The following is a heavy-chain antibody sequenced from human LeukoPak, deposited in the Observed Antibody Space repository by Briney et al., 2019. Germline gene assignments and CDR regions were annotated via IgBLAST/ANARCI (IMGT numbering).Heavy chain of an antibody. D-gene: IGHD3-16*01. CDR2: IHYTGST. Sequence: SETLSLTCTVSGGSINNYYWSWIRQPPGKGLEWIGSIHYTGSTNYSPALKSGVTISVDTFKNQFSLKLSSVSAADTAVYYCARHYGPWGQGTLVTVSS. V-gene: IGHV4-59*01. CDR1: GGSINNYY. J-gene: IGHJ4*02. CDR3: ARHYGP.